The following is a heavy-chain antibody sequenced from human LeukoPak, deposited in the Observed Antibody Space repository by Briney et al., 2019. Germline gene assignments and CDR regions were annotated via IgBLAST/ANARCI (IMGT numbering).Heavy chain of an antibody. V-gene: IGHV4-61*08. CDR3: ARSGKYYDAIDY. Sequence: SSQTLSLTCTVSGGSISSGGYYWSWIRQPPGKGLEWIGYIYYSGSTNYNPSLKSRVTISVDTSKNQFSLNLISVTAADTAVCYCARSGKYYDAIDYWGQGTLVTVSS. CDR1: GGSISSGGYY. CDR2: IYYSGST. J-gene: IGHJ4*02. D-gene: IGHD3-3*01.